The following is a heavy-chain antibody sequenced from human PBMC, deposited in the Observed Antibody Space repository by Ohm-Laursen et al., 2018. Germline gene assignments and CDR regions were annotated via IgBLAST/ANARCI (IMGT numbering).Heavy chain of an antibody. J-gene: IGHJ4*02. D-gene: IGHD2-8*01. Sequence: SLRLSCSDSGFTFSSYWMSWVRQAPGKGLEWVANIKQDGSEKYYVDSVKGRFTISRDNAKNSLYLQMNSLRAEDTAVYYCARERYCTNGVCYKEWGFDYWGQGTLVTVSS. CDR2: IKQDGSEK. CDR1: GFTFSSYW. V-gene: IGHV3-7*01. CDR3: ARERYCTNGVCYKEWGFDY.